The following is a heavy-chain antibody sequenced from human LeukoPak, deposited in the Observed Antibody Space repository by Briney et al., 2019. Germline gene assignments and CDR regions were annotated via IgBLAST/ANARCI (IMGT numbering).Heavy chain of an antibody. J-gene: IGHJ4*02. D-gene: IGHD1-26*01. CDR2: IGTAGDT. V-gene: IGHV3-13*01. CDR3: ARAQRQGIVDH. Sequence: PGESLRLSCAASGFTFSMYDMHWVRQARGKGLEWVSAIGTAGDTYYAGSVKGRFTISRENAKNSLYLRMNTLKPEDTALYYCARAQRQGIVDHWGQGTLVTVSS. CDR1: GFTFSMYD.